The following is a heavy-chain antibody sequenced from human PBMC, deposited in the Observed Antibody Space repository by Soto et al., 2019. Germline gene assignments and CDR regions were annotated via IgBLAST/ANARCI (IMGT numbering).Heavy chain of an antibody. CDR2: IYYSGST. J-gene: IGHJ5*02. Sequence: SETLSLTCTVSGGSISSGGYYWSWIRQHPGKGLEWIGYIYYSGSTYYNPSLKSRVTISVDTSKNQFSLKLSSVTAADTAVYYCASATRGWTLDYDILTGNWFDPWGQGTLVTVSS. D-gene: IGHD3-9*01. CDR1: GGSISSGGYY. V-gene: IGHV4-31*03. CDR3: ASATRGWTLDYDILTGNWFDP.